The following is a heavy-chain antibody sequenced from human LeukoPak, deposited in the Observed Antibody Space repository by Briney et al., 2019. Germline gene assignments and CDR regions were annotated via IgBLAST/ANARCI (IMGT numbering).Heavy chain of an antibody. V-gene: IGHV4-34*01. Sequence: NPSETLSLTCAVYGGSFSGYYWSWIRHPPGKGREWIGEINHSGSTNYNPSLKSRVTISVDTSKNQFSLKLSSVTAADTAVYYCARKATYCSSTSCYENYYYYMDVWGKGTTVTVSS. CDR2: INHSGST. CDR1: GGSFSGYY. J-gene: IGHJ6*03. D-gene: IGHD2-2*01. CDR3: ARKATYCSSTSCYENYYYYMDV.